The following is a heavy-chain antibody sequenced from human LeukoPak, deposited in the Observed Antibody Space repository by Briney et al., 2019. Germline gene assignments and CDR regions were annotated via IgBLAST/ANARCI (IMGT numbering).Heavy chain of an antibody. CDR2: IRSKAYGATT. J-gene: IGHJ4*02. D-gene: IGHD3-10*01. CDR3: TSSFGQLSFFDY. CDR1: GFTFGDYA. V-gene: IGHV3-49*04. Sequence: YPGGSLRLSCTASGFTFGDYAMSWVRQAPGKGLEWVGFIRSKAYGATTEYAASVKGRFTISRDDSKSIAYLQMNSLKTEDTAVYYCTSSFGQLSFFDYWGQGTLVTVSS.